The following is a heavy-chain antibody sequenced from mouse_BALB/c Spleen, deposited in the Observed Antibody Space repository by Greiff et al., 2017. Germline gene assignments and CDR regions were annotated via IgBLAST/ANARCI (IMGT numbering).Heavy chain of an antibody. J-gene: IGHJ2*01. D-gene: IGHD4-1*01. CDR2: ISSGGSYT. CDR3: AREGSGDFDY. CDR1: GFTFSSYA. V-gene: IGHV5-9-3*01. Sequence: EVQRVESGGGLVKPGGSLKLSCAASGFTFSSYAMSWVRQTPEKRLEWVATISSGGSYTYYPDSVKGRFTISRDNAKNTLYLQMSSLRSEDTAMYYCAREGSGDFDYWGQGTTLTVSS.